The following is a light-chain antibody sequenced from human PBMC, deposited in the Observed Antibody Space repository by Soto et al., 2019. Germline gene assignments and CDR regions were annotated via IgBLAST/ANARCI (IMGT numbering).Light chain of an antibody. CDR1: SSDVGGYSY. V-gene: IGLV2-8*01. CDR2: EVN. J-gene: IGLJ2*01. Sequence: QSALTQPPSASGSPGQSVTISCTGASSDVGGYSYVSWYQQHPGKVPKLMIYEVNKRPSGVPDRFSGSKSGNTASLTVSGLQADDEADYYCSSYAGSNNYVVFGGGTQLTVL. CDR3: SSYAGSNNYVV.